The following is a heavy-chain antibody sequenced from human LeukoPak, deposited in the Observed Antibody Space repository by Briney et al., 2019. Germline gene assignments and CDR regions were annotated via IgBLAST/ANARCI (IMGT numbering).Heavy chain of an antibody. J-gene: IGHJ5*02. D-gene: IGHD3-10*01. V-gene: IGHV4-59*01. CDR2: IYYSGST. CDR1: GGSISSYY. CDR3: ARMMVRGVIYWFDP. Sequence: SETLSLTCTVSGGSISSYYWSWIRQPPGKGLEWIGYIYYSGSTNYNPSLKSRVTISVDTSKNQFSLKLSSVTAADTAVYCCARMMVRGVIYWFDPWGQGTLVTVSS.